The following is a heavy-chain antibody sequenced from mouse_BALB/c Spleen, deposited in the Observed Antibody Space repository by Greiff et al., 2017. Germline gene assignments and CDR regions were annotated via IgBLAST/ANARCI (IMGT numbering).Heavy chain of an antibody. CDR2: IAPGSGST. CDR3: NACPPYGNYVGFAY. Sequence: DLVKPGASVKLSCKASGYTFTSYWINWIKQRPGQGLEWIGRIAPGSGSTYYNEMFKGKATLTVDTSSSTAYIQLSSLSSEDSAVYYCNACPPYGNYVGFAYWGQGTLVTVSA. D-gene: IGHD2-1*01. CDR1: GYTFTSYW. J-gene: IGHJ3*01. V-gene: IGHV1S41*01.